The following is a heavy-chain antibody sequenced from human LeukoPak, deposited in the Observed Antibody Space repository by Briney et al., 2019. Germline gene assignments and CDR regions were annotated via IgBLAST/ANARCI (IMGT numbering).Heavy chain of an antibody. Sequence: GESLRLSCAASGFTFSTYAMSWVRQAPGKGLEWVSGISGSGGSTYYADSVKGRFTISRDNSKNTLYLQVNSLRAEDTAVYYCAKLIFSGDYWGQGTLVTVSS. J-gene: IGHJ4*02. CDR1: GFTFSTYA. CDR2: ISGSGGST. V-gene: IGHV3-23*01. D-gene: IGHD3-9*01. CDR3: AKLIFSGDY.